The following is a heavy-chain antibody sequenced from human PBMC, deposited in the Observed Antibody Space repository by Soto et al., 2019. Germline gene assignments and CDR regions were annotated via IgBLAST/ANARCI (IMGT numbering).Heavy chain of an antibody. CDR1: GYTFTTYA. V-gene: IGHV1-3*01. D-gene: IGHD2-21*01. CDR2: INAGNGNR. J-gene: IGHJ4*02. CDR3: ARGLFPFDY. Sequence: ASVKVSCKASGYTFTTYAMHWLRQAPGQRLEWMAWINAGNGNRKYSEKFQGRVTITRDTSASTAYMELSSLRSEDTAVYYCARGLFPFDYWGQGTLVTVSS.